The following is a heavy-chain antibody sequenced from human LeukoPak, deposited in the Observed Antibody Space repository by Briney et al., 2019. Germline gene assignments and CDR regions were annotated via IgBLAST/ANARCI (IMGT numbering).Heavy chain of an antibody. CDR2: IYPGDSDT. V-gene: IGHV5-51*01. CDR1: GYSFTSYW. Sequence: GESLKISCKGSGYSFTSYWIGWVRQMPGKSLEWMGIIYPGDSDTRYSPSFQGQVTISADKSISTAYLQWSSLKASDTAMYYCARQYSSSWKLFDYWGQGTLVTVSS. D-gene: IGHD6-13*01. J-gene: IGHJ4*02. CDR3: ARQYSSSWKLFDY.